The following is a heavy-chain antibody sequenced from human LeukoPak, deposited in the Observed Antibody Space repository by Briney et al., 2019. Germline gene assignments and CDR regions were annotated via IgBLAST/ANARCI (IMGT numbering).Heavy chain of an antibody. CDR3: ARCTTASSGWCNWLDP. CDR2: VKSDGAGT. J-gene: IGHJ5*02. Sequence: GGSLRLSCAASGFTFSTYAMSWVRQAPGKRLAWVASVKSDGAGTHYADSVKGCFTISRDNSKNILYLQMNSLRAEDTAIYYCARCTTASSGWCNWLDPWGQGTLVTVSS. CDR1: GFTFSTYA. V-gene: IGHV3-23*01. D-gene: IGHD3-22*01.